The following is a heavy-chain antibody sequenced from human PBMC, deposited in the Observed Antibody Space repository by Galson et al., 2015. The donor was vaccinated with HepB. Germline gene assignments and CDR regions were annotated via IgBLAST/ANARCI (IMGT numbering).Heavy chain of an antibody. CDR3: ARGDYYDSSGYYPFDY. J-gene: IGHJ4*02. Sequence: SVKVSCKASGGTFSSYAISWVRQAPGQGLEWMGGIIPIFGTANYAQKFQGRVTITADESTSTAYMELSSLRSEDTAVYYCARGDYYDSSGYYPFDYWGQGTLVTVSS. D-gene: IGHD3-22*01. CDR2: IIPIFGTA. CDR1: GGTFSSYA. V-gene: IGHV1-69*13.